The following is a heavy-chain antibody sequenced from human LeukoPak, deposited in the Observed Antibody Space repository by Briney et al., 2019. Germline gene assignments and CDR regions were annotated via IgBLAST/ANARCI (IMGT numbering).Heavy chain of an antibody. CDR3: ARSPYYYDSSGYYLH. CDR2: ISYDGSNK. J-gene: IGHJ4*02. Sequence: GRSLRLSCAASGFTFSSYAMHWVRQAPGKGLEWVAVISYDGSNKYYADSVKGRFTISRDNSKNTLYLQMNSLRAEDTAVYYCARSPYYYDSSGYYLHWGQGTLVTVSS. V-gene: IGHV3-30-3*01. D-gene: IGHD3-22*01. CDR1: GFTFSSYA.